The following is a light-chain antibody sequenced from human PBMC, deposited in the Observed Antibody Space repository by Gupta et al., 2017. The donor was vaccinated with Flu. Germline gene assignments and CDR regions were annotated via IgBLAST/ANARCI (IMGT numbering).Light chain of an antibody. J-gene: IGLJ2*01. V-gene: IGLV3-21*02. CDR3: QFEDSSIYLV. Sequence: SYMPTHSPPASVAPGHTARITRGGNNIVSKSVHWYQQKPGQAPVLVVYGDSDRPSGIPERFSGSKSGNTATLTISRGEAGDEADYYCQFEDSSIYLVFGGGTKLTVL. CDR1: NIVSKS. CDR2: GDS.